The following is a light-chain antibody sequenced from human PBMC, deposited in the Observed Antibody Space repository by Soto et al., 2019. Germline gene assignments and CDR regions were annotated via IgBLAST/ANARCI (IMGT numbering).Light chain of an antibody. V-gene: IGLV2-8*01. CDR3: SSFVGAPVI. CDR1: STDVGEYNY. CDR2: EVN. Sequence: QSALTQPPSASGSPGQSVTIPCAGTSTDVGEYNYVSWYQQHLGKVPKLIIFEVNKRPSGVPDRFSGSKSGDTASLTVSGLQAEDEADYYCSSFVGAPVIFGGGTKLTVL. J-gene: IGLJ2*01.